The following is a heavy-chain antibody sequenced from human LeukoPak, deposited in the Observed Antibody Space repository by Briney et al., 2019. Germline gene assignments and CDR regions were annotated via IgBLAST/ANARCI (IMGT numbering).Heavy chain of an antibody. CDR1: GYTFTSYG. D-gene: IGHD2-15*01. J-gene: IGHJ3*02. CDR2: INPNSGGT. V-gene: IGHV1-2*04. Sequence: ASVKVSCKASGYTFTSYGISWVRQAPGQGLEWMGWINPNSGGTNYAQKFQGWVTMTRDTSISTAYMELSRLRSDDTAVYYCARGGGRAFDIWGQGTMVTVSS. CDR3: ARGGGRAFDI.